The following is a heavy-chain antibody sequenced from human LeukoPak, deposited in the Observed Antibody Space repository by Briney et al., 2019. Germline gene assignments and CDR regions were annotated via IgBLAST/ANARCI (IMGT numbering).Heavy chain of an antibody. CDR3: ARGLVRGRFDRDV. CDR1: GGTFSSYA. J-gene: IGHJ6*02. CDR2: MNPNSGNT. V-gene: IGHV1-8*02. D-gene: IGHD3-10*01. Sequence: ASVKVSCKASGGTFSSYAISWVRQAPGQGLEWMGWMNPNSGNTGYAQKFQGRVTMTRDTSISTVYMELSSLTSEDTAVYYCARGLVRGRFDRDVWGQGTTVTVSS.